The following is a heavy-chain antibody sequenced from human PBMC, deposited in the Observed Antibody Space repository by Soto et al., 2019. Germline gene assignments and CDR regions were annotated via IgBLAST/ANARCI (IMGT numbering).Heavy chain of an antibody. CDR1: GFSFSRYD. J-gene: IGHJ5*02. CDR2: IGTVGDT. Sequence: GGSLRLSCAASGFSFSRYDIHWVRQVTGKGLEWVSAIGTVGDTYYLGSVKGRFTISRENAKNSLYLQMTNLRADDTAVYYCARGRGFCTNGVCYNAAWFDPWGQGTLVTVSS. V-gene: IGHV3-13*01. D-gene: IGHD2-8*01. CDR3: ARGRGFCTNGVCYNAAWFDP.